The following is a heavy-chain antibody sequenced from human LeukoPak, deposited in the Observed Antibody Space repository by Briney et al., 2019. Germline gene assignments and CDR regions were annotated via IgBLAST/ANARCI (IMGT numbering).Heavy chain of an antibody. D-gene: IGHD6-6*01. V-gene: IGHV3-30-3*01. Sequence: GGSLRLSCAASGFTFSSYAMHWVRQAPGKGLEWVAVISYDGSNKYYADSVKGRFTISRDNSKNTLYLQMNSLRAEDTAVYYCAKGALPSSSYLDYWGQGTLVTVSS. CDR1: GFTFSSYA. J-gene: IGHJ4*02. CDR3: AKGALPSSSYLDY. CDR2: ISYDGSNK.